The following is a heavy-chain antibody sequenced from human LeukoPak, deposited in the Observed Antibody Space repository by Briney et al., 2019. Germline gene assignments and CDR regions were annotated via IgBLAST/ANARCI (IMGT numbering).Heavy chain of an antibody. J-gene: IGHJ4*02. V-gene: IGHV4-59*01. Sequence: SETLSLTYTVSGGSISSYYWSWIRQPPGKGLEWIGYIYYSGSTNCNPSLKSRVIISLDTSKNQFSLKLSSVTAADTAVYYCARTLSRWDPFDYWGQGTLVTVSS. CDR1: GGSISSYY. D-gene: IGHD1-26*01. CDR2: IYYSGST. CDR3: ARTLSRWDPFDY.